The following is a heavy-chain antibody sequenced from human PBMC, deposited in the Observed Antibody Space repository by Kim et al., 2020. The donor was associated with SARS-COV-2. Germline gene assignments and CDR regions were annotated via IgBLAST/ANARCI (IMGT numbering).Heavy chain of an antibody. CDR3: ARDGY. CDR1: GYSISSGYY. V-gene: IGHV4-38-2*02. Sequence: SETLSLTCTVSGYSISSGYYWGWIRQSPGKGLEWIGNIYRSGSTYYNPSLKSRVTISVDTSKNQFSLKLSSVTAADTAVYYCARDGYWGQGTLVTVSS. CDR2: IYRSGST. J-gene: IGHJ4*02.